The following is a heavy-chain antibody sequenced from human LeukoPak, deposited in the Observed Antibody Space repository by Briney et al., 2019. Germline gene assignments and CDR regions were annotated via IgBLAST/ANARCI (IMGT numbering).Heavy chain of an antibody. Sequence: SETLSLTCTVSGGSISSSSYYWGWIRQPPGKGLEWIGSIYYSGSTYYNPSLKSRVTISVDTSKNQFSLKLSSVTAADTAVYYCARDLPPLYYGSALGYWGQGTLVTVSS. D-gene: IGHD3-10*01. V-gene: IGHV4-39*07. J-gene: IGHJ4*02. CDR1: GGSISSSSYY. CDR2: IYYSGST. CDR3: ARDLPPLYYGSALGY.